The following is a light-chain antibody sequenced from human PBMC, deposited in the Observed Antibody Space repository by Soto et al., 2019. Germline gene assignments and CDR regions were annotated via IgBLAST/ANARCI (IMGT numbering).Light chain of an antibody. Sequence: EIVLTQSPDTLSLSPGERATLSCRASQSVNYNLAWYQQKPGHAPRPLIYITSTRATGIPARFSGSGSGTEFTLTISSLQSEDSAVYYCQQYNNWPSWTFGQGTKVDIK. CDR1: QSVNYN. CDR2: ITS. CDR3: QQYNNWPSWT. V-gene: IGKV3-15*01. J-gene: IGKJ1*01.